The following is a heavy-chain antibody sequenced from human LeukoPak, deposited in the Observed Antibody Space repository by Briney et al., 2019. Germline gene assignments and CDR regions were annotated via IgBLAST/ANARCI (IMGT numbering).Heavy chain of an antibody. CDR3: ARRGIAAAVDY. Sequence: PGGSLRLSCAASGFTFSSYGMHWVRQAPGKGLEWVAVISYDGSNKYYADSVKGRFTISRDNSKNTLYLQMNSLRAEDTAVYYCARRGIAAAVDYWGQGTLVTVSS. J-gene: IGHJ4*02. CDR2: ISYDGSNK. CDR1: GFTFSSYG. V-gene: IGHV3-30*03. D-gene: IGHD6-13*01.